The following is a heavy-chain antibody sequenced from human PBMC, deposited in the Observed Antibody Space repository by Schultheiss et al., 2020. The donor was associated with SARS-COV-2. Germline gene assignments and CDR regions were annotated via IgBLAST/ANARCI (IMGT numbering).Heavy chain of an antibody. CDR1: GFTFSSYG. V-gene: IGHV3-30*18. D-gene: IGHD5-18*01. Sequence: GGSLRLSCAASGFTFSSYGMHWVRQAPGKGLEWVAVISYDGSNKYYADSVKGRFTISRDNSKNTLYLQMNSLRAEDTAVYYCAKDSLWGYSYGHEWYFDLWGRGTLVTVSS. J-gene: IGHJ2*01. CDR2: ISYDGSNK. CDR3: AKDSLWGYSYGHEWYFDL.